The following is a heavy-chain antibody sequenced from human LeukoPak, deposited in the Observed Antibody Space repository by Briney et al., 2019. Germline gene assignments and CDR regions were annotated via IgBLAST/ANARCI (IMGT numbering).Heavy chain of an antibody. J-gene: IGHJ5*02. Sequence: SGPTLVNPTQTLTLTCTFSGFSLSTSGVGVGWIRQPPGKALEWLALIYWNDDKRYSPSLKSRLTITKDTSKNKVVLTMTNMDPVDTATYYCAHRDTSGWSETKFDPWGQGTLVTVSS. CDR3: AHRDTSGWSETKFDP. CDR2: IYWNDDK. V-gene: IGHV2-5*01. D-gene: IGHD6-19*01. CDR1: GFSLSTSGVG.